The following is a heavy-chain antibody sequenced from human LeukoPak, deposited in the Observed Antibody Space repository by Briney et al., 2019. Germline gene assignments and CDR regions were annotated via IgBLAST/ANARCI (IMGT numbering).Heavy chain of an antibody. CDR2: ISGSGGDT. V-gene: IGHV3-23*01. J-gene: IGHJ4*02. CDR1: GFTFSNFL. D-gene: IGHD6-13*01. Sequence: GGSLRLSCAASGFTFSNFLMTWVRQAPGKGPEWVSAISGSGGDTYYADSVKGRFTISRDNSKNTLYLQMNSLRAEDTAVYYCARDSYSSSWAILDYWGQGTLVTVSS. CDR3: ARDSYSSSWAILDY.